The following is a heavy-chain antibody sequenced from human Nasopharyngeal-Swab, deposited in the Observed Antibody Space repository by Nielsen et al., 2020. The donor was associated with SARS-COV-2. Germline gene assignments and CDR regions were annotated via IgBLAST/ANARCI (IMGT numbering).Heavy chain of an antibody. D-gene: IGHD3-10*01. J-gene: IGHJ5*02. CDR1: GYTLTELS. CDR3: ASLRDPRYYGSGRHQDP. Sequence: ASVKDTCKVSGYTLTELSMHWVRQAPGKGLEWMGGFDPEDGETIYAQKFQGRVTMTEDTSTDTAYMELSSLRSEDTAVYYCASLRDPRYYGSGRHQDPWGQGTLVTVSS. CDR2: FDPEDGET. V-gene: IGHV1-24*01.